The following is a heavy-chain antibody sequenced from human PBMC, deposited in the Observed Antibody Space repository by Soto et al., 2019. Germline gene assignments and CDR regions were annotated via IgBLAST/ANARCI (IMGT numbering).Heavy chain of an antibody. J-gene: IGHJ4*02. CDR1: GFTFSSYA. CDR2: ISYDGSNK. V-gene: IGHV3-30-3*01. CDR3: ARAQVATMNYFDY. D-gene: IGHD5-12*01. Sequence: PGGSLRLSCAASGFTFSSYAMDWVRQAPGKGLEWVAVISYDGSNKYYADSVKGRFTISRDNSKNTLYLQMNSLRAEDTAVYYCARAQVATMNYFDYWGQRTLVTVFS.